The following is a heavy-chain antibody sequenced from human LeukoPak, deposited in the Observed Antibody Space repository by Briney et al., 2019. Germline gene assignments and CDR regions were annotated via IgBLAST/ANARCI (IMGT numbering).Heavy chain of an antibody. J-gene: IGHJ3*02. D-gene: IGHD6-19*01. Sequence: GSLRLSCAASGFTFSSYSMNWVRQAPGKGLEWVSSISSSSSYIYYADSVKGRFTISRDNAKNSLYLQMNSLRAEDTAVYYCAAESSDWSAFDIWGQGTMVTVSA. CDR3: AAESSDWSAFDI. CDR1: GFTFSSYS. V-gene: IGHV3-21*01. CDR2: ISSSSSYI.